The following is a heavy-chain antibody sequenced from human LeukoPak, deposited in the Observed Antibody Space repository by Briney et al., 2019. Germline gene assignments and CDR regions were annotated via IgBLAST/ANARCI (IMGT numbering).Heavy chain of an antibody. J-gene: IGHJ4*02. D-gene: IGHD6-6*01. CDR3: ARRGSSSSPIDY. Sequence: PSETLSLTCTVSGGSISSYYWSWVRQPPGKGLEWIGYIYTSGSTNYNPSLKSRVTISVDTSKTQFSLKLSSVTAADTAVYYCARRGSSSSPIDYWGQGTLVTVSS. V-gene: IGHV4-4*09. CDR2: IYTSGST. CDR1: GGSISSYY.